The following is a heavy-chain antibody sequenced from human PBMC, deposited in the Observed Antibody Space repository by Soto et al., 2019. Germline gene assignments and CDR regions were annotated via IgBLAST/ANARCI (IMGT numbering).Heavy chain of an antibody. CDR1: GFTFSSYA. J-gene: IGHJ6*02. Sequence: GVSLRLSCAASGFTFSSYAMSWVRQAPGKGLEWVSAISGSGGSTYYADSVKGRFTISRDKSKNTLYLQMNSLRAEDTAVYYCAKDKGGLLWFGELFADRYYYYYYGMDVWGQGTTVTVSS. CDR3: AKDKGGLLWFGELFADRYYYYYYGMDV. CDR2: ISGSGGST. D-gene: IGHD3-10*01. V-gene: IGHV3-23*01.